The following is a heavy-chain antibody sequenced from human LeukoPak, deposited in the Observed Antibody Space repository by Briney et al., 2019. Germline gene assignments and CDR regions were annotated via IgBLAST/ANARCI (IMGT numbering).Heavy chain of an antibody. J-gene: IGHJ5*02. CDR1: GFTFSDYY. CDR2: ISSSGSTI. D-gene: IGHD1-26*01. Sequence: PGGSLRLSCAASGFTFSDYYMSWIRQAPGKGLEWVSYISSSGSTIYYADSVKGRFTISRDNAKNSLYLQMNSLRAEDTAVYYCARGQYSGSYYDWFDPWGQGTRVTVSS. CDR3: ARGQYSGSYYDWFDP. V-gene: IGHV3-11*01.